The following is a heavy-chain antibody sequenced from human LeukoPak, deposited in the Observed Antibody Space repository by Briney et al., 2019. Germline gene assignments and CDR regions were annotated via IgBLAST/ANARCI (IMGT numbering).Heavy chain of an antibody. D-gene: IGHD3-22*01. J-gene: IGHJ4*02. CDR2: IIPIFGTA. CDR3: ARGRGDSSDIVFDY. V-gene: IGHV1-69*05. Sequence: SVKVSCKASGGTFSSYTISWVRQAPGQGLEWMGRIIPIFGTANYAQKFQGRVTITTDESTSTAYMELSSLRSEDTAVYYCARGRGDSSDIVFDYWGQGTLVTVSS. CDR1: GGTFSSYT.